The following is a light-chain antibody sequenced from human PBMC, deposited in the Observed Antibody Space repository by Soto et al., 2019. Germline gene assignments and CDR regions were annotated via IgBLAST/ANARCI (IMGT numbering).Light chain of an antibody. CDR3: ISYAGSNRV. CDR2: EVN. CDR1: SSDLGAYSY. J-gene: IGLJ1*01. V-gene: IGLV2-8*01. Sequence: QSVLTQPPSASGSPGQSVTISCTGTSSDLGAYSYVSWYQQHPGKAPKLMIYEVNKRPSGVPDRFSGSKSGNTASLTVSGLQAEDEADYYCISYAGSNRVFGTGTKVTVL.